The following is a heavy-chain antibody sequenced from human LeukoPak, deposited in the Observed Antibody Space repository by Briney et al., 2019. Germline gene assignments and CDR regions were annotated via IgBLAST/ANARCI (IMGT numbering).Heavy chain of an antibody. Sequence: GLLRLSGEDSGFTFSNYAMTWIRQSPGFGLEWLSSISGIGSSSYSADSVKGRFTVSRDNSKNTLHLQMNSLRAEDTAVYYCAKDFLYNVVDYWGQGTLVAVSS. CDR2: ISGIGSSS. V-gene: IGHV3-23*01. CDR1: GFTFSNYA. D-gene: IGHD3-10*01. J-gene: IGHJ4*02. CDR3: AKDFLYNVVDY.